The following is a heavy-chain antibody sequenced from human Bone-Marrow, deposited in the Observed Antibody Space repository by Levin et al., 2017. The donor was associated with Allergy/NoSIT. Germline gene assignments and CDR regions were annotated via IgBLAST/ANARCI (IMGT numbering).Heavy chain of an antibody. CDR3: GRDWRFTDYDSDY. V-gene: IGHV3-11*01. CDR2: ISGSGGTI. D-gene: IGHD5-12*01. Sequence: PGGSLRLSCAASGFTFGDYYMSWIRQAPGKGLEWVSYISGSGGTIHYADSVKGRFTVSRDNVKKSLFLQMNSLRAEDTAVYFCGRDWRFTDYDSDYWGQGTLVTVSS. J-gene: IGHJ4*02. CDR1: GFTFGDYY.